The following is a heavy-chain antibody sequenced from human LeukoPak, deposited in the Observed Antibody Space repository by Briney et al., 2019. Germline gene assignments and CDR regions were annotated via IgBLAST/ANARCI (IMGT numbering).Heavy chain of an antibody. J-gene: IGHJ4*02. D-gene: IGHD6-13*01. V-gene: IGHV4-4*02. CDR3: ARENRRIGVAGGFDS. CDR2: IYHSESP. Sequence: ASQTPSLTCAVSGGSISSSNWWSWVRQPPGKGLEWIGEIYHSESPNYNPSLKSRVTISVDKPKNQFSLKMSSVTAADTAVYYCARENRRIGVAGGFDSWGQGTLVTVSS. CDR1: GGSISSSNW.